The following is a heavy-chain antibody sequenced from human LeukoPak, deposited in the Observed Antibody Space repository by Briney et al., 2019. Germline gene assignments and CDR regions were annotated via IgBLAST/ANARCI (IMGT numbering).Heavy chain of an antibody. CDR3: AKDRNYPRDQFDY. Sequence: GGSLRLSCAAPGFTFSSYSMNWVRQAPGKGLEWVSAIGPSDGRTYYADSVKGRFTISRDFSRNTLYLQMNGLRAEDTAVYYCAKDRNYPRDQFDYWGQGALVTVSS. V-gene: IGHV3-23*01. CDR1: GFTFSSYS. D-gene: IGHD4-11*01. J-gene: IGHJ4*02. CDR2: IGPSDGRT.